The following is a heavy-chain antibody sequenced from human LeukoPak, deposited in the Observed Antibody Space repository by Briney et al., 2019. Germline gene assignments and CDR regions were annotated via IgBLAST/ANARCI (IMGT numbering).Heavy chain of an antibody. CDR3: ARSNDAFDI. CDR2: IYSGGST. CDR1: GFTFDDYG. D-gene: IGHD5/OR15-5a*01. J-gene: IGHJ3*02. Sequence: PGGSLRLSCAASGFTFDDYGMSWVRQAPGKGLEWVSIIYSGGSTYYADSVKGRFTISRDNSKNTLYLQMNSLRAEDTAVYYCARSNDAFDIWGQGTMVTVSS. V-gene: IGHV3-53*01.